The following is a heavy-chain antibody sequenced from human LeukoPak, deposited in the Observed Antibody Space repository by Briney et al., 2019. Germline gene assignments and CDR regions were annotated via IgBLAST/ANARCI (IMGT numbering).Heavy chain of an antibody. CDR3: ARVLRYCSGGNCYSGGLGYMDV. D-gene: IGHD2-15*01. J-gene: IGHJ6*03. CDR2: ISSSGSSI. V-gene: IGHV3-48*03. Sequence: GGSLRLSCAASGFTFSSYEMNWVRQAPGKGLEWVSYISSSGSSIYYADSVKGRFTISRDNAKNSLFLQMNSLRAEDTAVYYCARVLRYCSGGNCYSGGLGYMDVWGKGTTVTISS. CDR1: GFTFSSYE.